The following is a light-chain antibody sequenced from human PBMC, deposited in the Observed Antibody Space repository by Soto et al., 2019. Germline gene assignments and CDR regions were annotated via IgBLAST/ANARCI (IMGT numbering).Light chain of an antibody. CDR3: QQRSSWPRT. V-gene: IGKV3-11*01. CDR1: QSVSSY. J-gene: IGKJ2*01. CDR2: DAS. Sequence: EIVLTQSPATLSLSPGERATLSCRASQSVSSYLAWYQQKPGQTPRLLIYDASNRASGIPARFSGSGSGTDFTLTISSLEPEDCAVYYCQQRSSWPRTFGQGTKLELK.